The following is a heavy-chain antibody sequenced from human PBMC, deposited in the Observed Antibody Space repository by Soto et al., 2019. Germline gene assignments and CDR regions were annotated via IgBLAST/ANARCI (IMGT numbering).Heavy chain of an antibody. J-gene: IGHJ5*02. V-gene: IGHV1-69*06. D-gene: IGHD3-22*01. Sequence: QVQLVQSGAEVKKPGSSVTVSCKASGGTFNNYAVNWVRQAPGQGLEWMGVIIPIFGTTDYAQRFKGRVTIAADKSTSTAYMDLSSLRSADKAVDYCAREGVHYDGSFFRYNYFDPWGQGTLVTVSS. CDR1: GGTFNNYA. CDR3: AREGVHYDGSFFRYNYFDP. CDR2: IIPIFGTT.